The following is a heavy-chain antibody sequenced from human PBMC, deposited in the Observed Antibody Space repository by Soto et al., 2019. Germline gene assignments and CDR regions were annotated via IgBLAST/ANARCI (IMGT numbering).Heavy chain of an antibody. CDR2: MFYSGLT. CDR3: APLSVSLSGPYGIHV. Sequence: SETLSLTCSVSGYSVSSSDYYWAWIRQPPGKGLEWIGSMFYSGLTYYNPSLKSRVTLSVDTSKNQFSVRLNSVTAADTAVYYCAPLSVSLSGPYGIHVWGQGXTVTVYS. D-gene: IGHD2-15*01. V-gene: IGHV4-39*01. CDR1: GYSVSSSDYY. J-gene: IGHJ6*02.